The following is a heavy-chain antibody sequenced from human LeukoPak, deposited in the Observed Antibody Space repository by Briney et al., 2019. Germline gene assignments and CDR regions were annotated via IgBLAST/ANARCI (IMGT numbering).Heavy chain of an antibody. CDR3: ARYQGSGEDAFDI. D-gene: IGHD7-27*01. CDR2: ISSSSSYI. V-gene: IGHV3-21*01. J-gene: IGHJ3*02. CDR1: GFTFSSYS. Sequence: GGSLRLSCAASGFTFSSYSMNWVRQAPGKGPEWVSSISSSSSYIYYADSVKGRFTISRDNAKNSLYLQMNSLRAEDTAVYYCARYQGSGEDAFDIWGQGTMVTVSS.